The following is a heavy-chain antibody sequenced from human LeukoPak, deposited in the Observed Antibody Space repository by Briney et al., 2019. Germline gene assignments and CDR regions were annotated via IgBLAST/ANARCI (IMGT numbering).Heavy chain of an antibody. D-gene: IGHD3-22*01. CDR3: ARNNRRYYYDSSGYYCDY. CDR1: GFTFSSYW. J-gene: IGHJ4*02. Sequence: GGSLRLSCAASGFTFSSYWMHWVRQAPGKGLVWVSRINSDGSSTSYADSVKGRFTISRDNAKNTLYLQMNSLRAEDTAVYYCARNNRRYYYDSSGYYCDYWGQGTLVTVSS. V-gene: IGHV3-74*01. CDR2: INSDGSST.